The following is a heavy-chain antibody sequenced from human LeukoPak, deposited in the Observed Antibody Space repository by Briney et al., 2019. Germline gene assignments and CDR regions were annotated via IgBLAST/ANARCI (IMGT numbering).Heavy chain of an antibody. J-gene: IGHJ6*02. CDR1: GFTFSGST. CDR2: IRSKANSYAT. CDR3: TRGGHNNYYDGMDV. Sequence: EGSLRLSCAASGFTFSGSTMHWVRQASGKGLEWVGRIRSKANSYATAYAASVKGRFTISRDDSKNTAFLQMNSLKAEDTAVYYCTRGGHNNYYDGMDVWGQGTTVIVSS. V-gene: IGHV3-73*01. D-gene: IGHD5-24*01.